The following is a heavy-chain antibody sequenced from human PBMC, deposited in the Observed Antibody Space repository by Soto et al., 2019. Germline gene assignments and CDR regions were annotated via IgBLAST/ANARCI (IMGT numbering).Heavy chain of an antibody. D-gene: IGHD6-13*01. CDR2: INAGNGNT. Sequence: QVQLVQSGAEVKKPGASVKVSCKASGYTFTSYAMHWVRQAPGQRLEWMGWINAGNGNTKYSQKFQGRVTITRDTSASTAYMELSSLRSEDTAVYHCARDIMAAAPDYWGQGTLVNVSS. CDR1: GYTFTSYA. CDR3: ARDIMAAAPDY. J-gene: IGHJ4*02. V-gene: IGHV1-3*01.